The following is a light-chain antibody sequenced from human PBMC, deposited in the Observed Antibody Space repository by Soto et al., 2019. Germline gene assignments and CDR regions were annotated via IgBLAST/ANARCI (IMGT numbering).Light chain of an antibody. CDR2: GAS. CDR1: QSVSSTY. V-gene: IGKV3-20*01. CDR3: QQYGISPPWT. Sequence: EIVLTQSPGTLSLSPGERATLSCRASQSVSSTYLAWFQKKPGQAPRLLIYGASSRATGIPDRFSGSGSGTDFTLTISRLEPEDFAVYYCQQYGISPPWTFGQGTKVEIK. J-gene: IGKJ1*01.